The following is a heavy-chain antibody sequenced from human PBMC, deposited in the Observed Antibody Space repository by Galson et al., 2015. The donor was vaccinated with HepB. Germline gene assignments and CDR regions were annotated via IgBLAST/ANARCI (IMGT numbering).Heavy chain of an antibody. CDR3: AKDMYYDFWSGIYYYYGMDV. J-gene: IGHJ6*02. CDR1: GFTFSSYG. CDR2: ISYDGSNK. D-gene: IGHD3-3*01. Sequence: SLRLSCAASGFTFSSYGMHWVRQAPGKGLEWVAVISYDGSNKYYADSVKGRFTISRDNSKNTLYLQMNSLRAEDTAVYYCAKDMYYDFWSGIYYYYGMDVWGQGTTVTVSS. V-gene: IGHV3-30*18.